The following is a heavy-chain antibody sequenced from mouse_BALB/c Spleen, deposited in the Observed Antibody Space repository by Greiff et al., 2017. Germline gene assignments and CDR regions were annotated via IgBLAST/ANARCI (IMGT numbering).Heavy chain of an antibody. CDR3: ARLDGNFLWFAY. Sequence: VQLQQSGAELVRPGALVKLSCKASGFNIKDYYMHWVKQRPEQGLEWIGWIDPENGNTIYDPKFQGKASITADTSSNTAYLQLSSLTSEDTAVYYCARLDGNFLWFAYWGQGTLVTVSA. V-gene: IGHV14-1*02. J-gene: IGHJ3*01. CDR2: IDPENGNT. CDR1: GFNIKDYY. D-gene: IGHD2-1*01.